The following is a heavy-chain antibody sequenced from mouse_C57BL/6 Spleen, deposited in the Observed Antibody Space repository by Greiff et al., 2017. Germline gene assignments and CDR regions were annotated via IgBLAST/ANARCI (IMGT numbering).Heavy chain of an antibody. J-gene: IGHJ3*01. Sequence: VQLHQSGAELVRPGASVTLSCKASGYTFTDYEMHWVKQTPVHGLEWIGAIDPETGGTAYNQKFKGKAILTADKSSSTAYMELRSLTSEDSAVYYCTRGGFAYWGQGTLVTVSA. CDR3: TRGGFAY. CDR1: GYTFTDYE. V-gene: IGHV1-15*01. CDR2: IDPETGGT.